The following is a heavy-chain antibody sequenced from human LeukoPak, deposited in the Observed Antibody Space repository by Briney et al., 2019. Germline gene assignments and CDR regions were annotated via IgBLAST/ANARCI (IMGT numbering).Heavy chain of an antibody. CDR3: ARVGYDYVWGSYRFHFDY. CDR1: GFTFDDYG. V-gene: IGHV3-20*01. D-gene: IGHD3-16*02. Sequence: GGSLRLSCAASGFTFDDYGMSWVRQAPGKGLEWVSGINWNGGSTGYADSVKGRFTISRDNAKNSLYLQMNSLRAEDTALYHCARVGYDYVWGSYRFHFDYWGQGTLVTVSS. CDR2: INWNGGST. J-gene: IGHJ4*02.